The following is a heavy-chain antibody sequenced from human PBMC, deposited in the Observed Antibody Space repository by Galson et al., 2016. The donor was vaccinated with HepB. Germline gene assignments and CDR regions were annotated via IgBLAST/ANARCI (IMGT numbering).Heavy chain of an antibody. J-gene: IGHJ4*02. CDR1: GGSISNYY. CDR2: VYYSGTT. CDR3: ARRVRQGRDYFDY. Sequence: SETLSLTCTVSGGSISNYYWSWIRQPPGKGLEYIGFVYYSGTTYYDPSLWGRVTLSVDASKNQFSLKVTSVTAADTAVYFCARRVRQGRDYFDYWGQGSLVTVSS. D-gene: IGHD3-22*01. V-gene: IGHV4-59*08.